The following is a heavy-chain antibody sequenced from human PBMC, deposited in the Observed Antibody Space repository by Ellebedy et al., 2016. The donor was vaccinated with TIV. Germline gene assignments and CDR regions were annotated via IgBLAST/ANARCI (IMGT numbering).Heavy chain of an antibody. J-gene: IGHJ6*02. V-gene: IGHV1-46*01. CDR2: INPSGGNT. CDR3: AKDYGSGSYLYGMDV. Sequence: AASVKVSCKASGYTFISHYMHWVRQAPGQGLEWMGIINPSGGNTGYAQKFQGRVTMNRDTSTSKVYMALSSLRSEVTAVYYCAKDYGSGSYLYGMDVWGQGTTVTVAS. CDR1: GYTFISHY. D-gene: IGHD3-10*01.